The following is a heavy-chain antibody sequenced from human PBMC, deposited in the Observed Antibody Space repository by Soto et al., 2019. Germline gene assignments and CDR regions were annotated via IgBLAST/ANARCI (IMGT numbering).Heavy chain of an antibody. CDR3: ATDGVGATFFDY. CDR1: GYSISSGYY. CDR2: IYHSGST. D-gene: IGHD1-26*01. V-gene: IGHV4-38-2*02. Sequence: PSETLSLTCAVSGYSISSGYYWGWIRQPPGKGLEWIGSIYHSGSTYYNPSLKSRVTISVDTSKNQFSLKLSSVTAADTAVYYCATDGVGATFFDYWGQGTAVTVSS. J-gene: IGHJ4*02.